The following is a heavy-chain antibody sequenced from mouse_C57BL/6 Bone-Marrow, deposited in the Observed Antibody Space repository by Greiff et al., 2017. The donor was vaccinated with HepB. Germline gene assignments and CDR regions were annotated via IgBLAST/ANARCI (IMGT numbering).Heavy chain of an antibody. Sequence: QVQLQQPGAELVRPGSSVKLSCKASGYTFTSYWMDWVKQRPGQGLEWIGNIYPSDSETHYNQKFKDKATLTVDKSSSTAYMQLSSLTSEDSAVYYWVRSSYGNPLFHGDYWGQGTSVTVSS. CDR1: GYTFTSYW. D-gene: IGHD2-1*01. V-gene: IGHV1-61*01. CDR3: VRSSYGNPLFHGDY. CDR2: IYPSDSET. J-gene: IGHJ4*01.